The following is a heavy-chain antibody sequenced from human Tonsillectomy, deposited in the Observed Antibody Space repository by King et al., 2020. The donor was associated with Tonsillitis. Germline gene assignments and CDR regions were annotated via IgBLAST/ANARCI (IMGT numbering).Heavy chain of an antibody. D-gene: IGHD3-22*01. CDR2: VYSTGST. Sequence: VQLQESGPGLVKPSETLSLTCTVSGGSISGYFWSWIRQPAGKGLEWIGPVYSTGSTNYNPSLKSRVTMSVDTSTNQFSLKLISVTAADTALYFCARDYYDTSGYSSYYFDNWGQGTLVTVSS. CDR3: ARDYYDTSGYSSYYFDN. CDR1: GGSISGYF. V-gene: IGHV4-4*07. J-gene: IGHJ4*02.